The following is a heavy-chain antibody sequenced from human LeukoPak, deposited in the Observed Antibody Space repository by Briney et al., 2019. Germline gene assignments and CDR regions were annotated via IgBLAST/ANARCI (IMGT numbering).Heavy chain of an antibody. Sequence: GGSLRLSCAASGFTFRGYGMYWVRQAPGKGLEWVAVISYDGSNKYYADSVKGRFTISRDNSKNTLYLQMNSLRSEDTAVYYCAKTHLGYMVRGVTVDYWGQGTLVTVSS. CDR2: ISYDGSNK. D-gene: IGHD3-10*01. CDR1: GFTFRGYG. J-gene: IGHJ4*02. CDR3: AKTHLGYMVRGVTVDY. V-gene: IGHV3-30*18.